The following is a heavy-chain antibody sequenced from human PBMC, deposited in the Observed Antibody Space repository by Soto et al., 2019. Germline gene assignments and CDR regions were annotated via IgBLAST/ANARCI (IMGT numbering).Heavy chain of an antibody. V-gene: IGHV1-46*01. CDR1: GYTFTSFY. CDR2: INPSGGST. J-gene: IGHJ6*02. Sequence: ASVKVSCKASGYTFTSFYMHWVRQAPGQGLEWMGIINPSGGSTSYAQKFQGRVTMTRDTSTSTVYMELSSLRSEDTAVYYCARGSLLRYFDWSLDVWGQGTTVTVSS. D-gene: IGHD3-9*01. CDR3: ARGSLLRYFDWSLDV.